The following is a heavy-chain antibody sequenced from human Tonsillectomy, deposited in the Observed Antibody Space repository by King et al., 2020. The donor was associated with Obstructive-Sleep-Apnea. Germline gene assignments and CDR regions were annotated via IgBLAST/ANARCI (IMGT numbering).Heavy chain of an antibody. Sequence: VQLVESGGGVVQPGRSLRLSCAASGFTFSSYGMHWVRQAPGKGLEWVAVIWYDESNKYYADSVKGRFTISRDNSENTLYLQMNSLRADDTAVYYCESSVSLSWPYGMDVWGQGTTVTVSS. CDR3: ESSVSLSWPYGMDV. CDR2: IWYDESNK. CDR1: GFTFSSYG. J-gene: IGHJ6*02. V-gene: IGHV3-33*01.